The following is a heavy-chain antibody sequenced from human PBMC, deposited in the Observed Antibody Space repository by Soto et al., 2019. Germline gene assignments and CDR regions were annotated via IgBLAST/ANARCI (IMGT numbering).Heavy chain of an antibody. V-gene: IGHV1-69*13. Sequence: AASVKVSCKASGGTFSSYAISCVRQAPGQGLEWMGGIIPIFGTANYAQKFQGRVTITADESTSTAYMELSSLRSEDTAVYYCASPSAPIAVAGTNPWAFDYWGQGTLVTVSS. D-gene: IGHD6-19*01. CDR1: GGTFSSYA. J-gene: IGHJ4*02. CDR3: ASPSAPIAVAGTNPWAFDY. CDR2: IIPIFGTA.